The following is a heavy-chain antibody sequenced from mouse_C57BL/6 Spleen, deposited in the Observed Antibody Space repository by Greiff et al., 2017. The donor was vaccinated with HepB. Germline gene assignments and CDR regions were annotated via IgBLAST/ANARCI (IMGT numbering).Heavy chain of an antibody. V-gene: IGHV1-15*01. J-gene: IGHJ1*03. Sequence: VQLQESGAELVRPGASVTLSCKASGYTFTDYEMHWVKQTPVHGLEWIGAIDPETGGTAYNQKFKGKAILTADKSSSTAYMELRSLTSEDSAVYYCTRYSIYWYFDVWGTGTTVTVSS. CDR2: IDPETGGT. D-gene: IGHD2-5*01. CDR1: GYTFTDYE. CDR3: TRYSIYWYFDV.